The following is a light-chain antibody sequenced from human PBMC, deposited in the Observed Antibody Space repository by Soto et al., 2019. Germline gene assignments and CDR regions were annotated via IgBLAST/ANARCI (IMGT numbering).Light chain of an antibody. CDR1: QSISSY. V-gene: IGKV1-39*01. CDR3: QQSYSTPLT. Sequence: DIQMTQSPSSLSASVGDRVTITCLASQSISSYLNWYQQKPGKAPKLLIYAASSLQSGVPSSFSGSGSGTDFTLTISSLQPEDFATYYCQQSYSTPLTFGGGTKVDIK. J-gene: IGKJ4*01. CDR2: AAS.